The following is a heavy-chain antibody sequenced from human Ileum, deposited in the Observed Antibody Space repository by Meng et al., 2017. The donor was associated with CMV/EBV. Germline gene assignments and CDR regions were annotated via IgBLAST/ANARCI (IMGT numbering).Heavy chain of an antibody. V-gene: IGHV3-74*03. CDR1: EFALRSYR. D-gene: IGHD2-21*01. Sequence: CEFALRSYRMHWIRRAPGQKLEWVSRTNTNENTEYTDSVKSQFTVYRDNAQNTLYLQMNSLRVGDTALYYCTEREDSVDSSPDYWGQGTLVTVSS. J-gene: IGHJ4*02. CDR2: TNTNENT. CDR3: TEREDSVDSSPDY.